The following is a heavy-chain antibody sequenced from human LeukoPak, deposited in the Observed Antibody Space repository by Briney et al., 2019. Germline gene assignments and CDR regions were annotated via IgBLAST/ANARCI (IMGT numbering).Heavy chain of an antibody. D-gene: IGHD2-15*01. CDR2: IYYNGAT. CDR1: GGSIRSTSHY. J-gene: IGHJ4*02. V-gene: IGHV4-39*07. Sequence: SETLSLTCTVSGGSIRSTSHYWGWVRQPPGKGLEWIGSIYYNGATYYNPSLKSRVTISVDTSKNQFSLKLSSVTAADTAVYYCARVYCSGGSCYSGFDYWGQGTLVTVSS. CDR3: ARVYCSGGSCYSGFDY.